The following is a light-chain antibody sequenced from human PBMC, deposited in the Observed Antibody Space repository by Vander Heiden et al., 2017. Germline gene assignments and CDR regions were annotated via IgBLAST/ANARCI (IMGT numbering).Light chain of an antibody. J-gene: IGKJ1*01. V-gene: IGKV3-20*01. CDR1: QSVTSSY. CDR2: GAS. Sequence: EIVLTQSPGTLSLSPGERATLSCRASQSVTSSYLAWYQQTPGQAPRLLIYGASSRATGIPDRFSGSGSGTDFTLTISRLEPEDFAVYYCQQEGSSPRTFGQGTKVEIK. CDR3: QQEGSSPRT.